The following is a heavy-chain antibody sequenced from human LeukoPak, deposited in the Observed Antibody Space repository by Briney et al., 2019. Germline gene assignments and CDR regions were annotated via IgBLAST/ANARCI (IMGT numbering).Heavy chain of an antibody. V-gene: IGHV4-4*02. CDR3: ARGGDWKFDY. Sequence: SETLSLTCAVSGDSIGGNKWWTWVRQPPGKGLEWIGEIHHSGRLNYSPSLKSRVTISVDKSKNHFSLNLNSITPADTAIYYCARGGDWKFDYWGQGALVTVSS. CDR1: GDSIGGNKW. CDR2: IHHSGRL. D-gene: IGHD1-1*01. J-gene: IGHJ4*02.